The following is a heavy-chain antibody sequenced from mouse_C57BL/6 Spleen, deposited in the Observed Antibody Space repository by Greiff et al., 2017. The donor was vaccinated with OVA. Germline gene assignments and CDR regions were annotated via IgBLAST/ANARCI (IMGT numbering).Heavy chain of an antibody. V-gene: IGHV14-1*01. CDR3: TTPCYGAMDD. CDR1: GFNINDYY. Sequence: VQLQQSGAELVRPGASVKLSCTASGFNINDYYMHWVKQRPEQGLEWIGRIDPEDGDTEYAPKFQSKATMTADTSSNTAYLQLSSLTSEDAAVYYCTTPCYGAMDDWGQGTSVTVSS. J-gene: IGHJ4*01. CDR2: IDPEDGDT. D-gene: IGHD1-1*01.